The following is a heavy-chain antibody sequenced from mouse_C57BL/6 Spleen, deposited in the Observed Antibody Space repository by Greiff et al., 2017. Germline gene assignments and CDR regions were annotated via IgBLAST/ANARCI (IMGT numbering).Heavy chain of an antibody. CDR2: IYPGSGST. CDR3: ARGDYYGSSYDAWFAY. CDR1: GYTFTSYW. D-gene: IGHD1-1*01. V-gene: IGHV1-55*01. Sequence: QVQLQQPGAELVKPGASVKMSCKASGYTFTSYWITWVKQRPGQGLEWIGDIYPGSGSTNYNEKFKSKATLTVDTSSSTAYMQLSSLTSEDSAVYYCARGDYYGSSYDAWFAYWGQGTLVTVSA. J-gene: IGHJ3*01.